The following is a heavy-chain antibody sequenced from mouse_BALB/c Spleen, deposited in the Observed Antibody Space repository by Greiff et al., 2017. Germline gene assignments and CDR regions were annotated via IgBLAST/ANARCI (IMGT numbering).Heavy chain of an antibody. J-gene: IGHJ1*01. CDR3: TRNGNYDWYFDV. CDR2: IRLKSNNYAT. CDR1: GFTFSNYW. Sequence: EVMLVESGGGLVQPGGSMKLSCVASGFTFSNYWMNWVRQSPEKGLEWVAEIRLKSNNYATHYAESVKGRFTISRDDSKSSVYLQMNNLRAEDTGIYYCTRNGNYDWYFDVWGAGTTVTVSS. V-gene: IGHV6-6*02. D-gene: IGHD2-1*01.